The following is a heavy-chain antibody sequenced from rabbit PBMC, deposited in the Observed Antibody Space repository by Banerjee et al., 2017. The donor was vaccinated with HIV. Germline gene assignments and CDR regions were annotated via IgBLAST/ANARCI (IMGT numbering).Heavy chain of an antibody. CDR3: ARRNNDLAFNL. V-gene: IGHV1S45*01. CDR2: IDTSSGST. Sequence: QQQLEESGGGLVKPGGTLTLTCKASGIDFSGYYLMCWVRQAPGKGLEWIACIDTSSGSTYYASWAKGRFTISKTSSTTVTLQMTSLTAADTATYFCARRNNDLAFNLWGPGTLVTVS. J-gene: IGHJ4*01. D-gene: IGHD5-1*01. CDR1: GIDFSGYYL.